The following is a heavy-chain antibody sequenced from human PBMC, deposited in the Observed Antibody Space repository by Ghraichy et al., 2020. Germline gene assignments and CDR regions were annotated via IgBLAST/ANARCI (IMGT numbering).Heavy chain of an antibody. CDR1: GFTFSSYA. V-gene: IGHV3-23*01. CDR2: ISGTGGST. Sequence: ESLNISCAASGFTFSSYAMSWVRQAPWKGLEWVSGISGTGGSTYYADSVKGRFTISRDNSKNTLYLQMNSLRAEDTAVYYCAKDRAAVFAYFDYWGQGTLVTVSS. J-gene: IGHJ4*02. D-gene: IGHD6-25*01. CDR3: AKDRAAVFAYFDY.